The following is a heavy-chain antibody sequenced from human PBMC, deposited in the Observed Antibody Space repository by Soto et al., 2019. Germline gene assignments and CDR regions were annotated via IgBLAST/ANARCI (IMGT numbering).Heavy chain of an antibody. CDR3: ARHNYYGSGTIGRGWFDP. Sequence: EVQLVESGGGLVKPGGSLRLSCAASGFTFSSYSMNWVRQAPGKGLEWVSSISSSSSYIYYADSVKGRVTISRDNAKNSLYLQMNSLRAEDTAVYYCARHNYYGSGTIGRGWFDPWGQGTLVTVSS. J-gene: IGHJ5*02. CDR2: ISSSSSYI. CDR1: GFTFSSYS. D-gene: IGHD3-10*01. V-gene: IGHV3-21*01.